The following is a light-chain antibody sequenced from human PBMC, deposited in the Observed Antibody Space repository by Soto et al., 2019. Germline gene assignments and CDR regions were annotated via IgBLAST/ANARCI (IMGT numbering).Light chain of an antibody. J-gene: IGKJ4*01. CDR1: QSVSSNY. V-gene: IGKV3-20*01. CDR2: GAS. CDR3: QQYGSSLLT. Sequence: EIVLTQSPGTLSLSPRERATLSCRASQSVSSNYLAWYQQKPGQAPRLLIYGASTRATGVPDRFSGSGSGTDFTLTISRLEPEDFAVYYCQQYGSSLLTFGGGAKVDI.